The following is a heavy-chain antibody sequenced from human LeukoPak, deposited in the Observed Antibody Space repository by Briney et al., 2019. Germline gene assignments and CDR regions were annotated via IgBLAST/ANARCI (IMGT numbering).Heavy chain of an antibody. D-gene: IGHD2-2*01. CDR1: GYTFSGYF. Sequence: ASXKVSCKASGYTFSGYFMHWVRQAPGQGVEWMGRINPGSGDTEFAQKFQGRVTITADESTSTAYMELSSLRSEDTAVYYCARGENWRRSRDNWFDPWGQGTLVTVSS. V-gene: IGHV1-2*06. CDR2: INPGSGDT. CDR3: ARGENWRRSRDNWFDP. J-gene: IGHJ5*02.